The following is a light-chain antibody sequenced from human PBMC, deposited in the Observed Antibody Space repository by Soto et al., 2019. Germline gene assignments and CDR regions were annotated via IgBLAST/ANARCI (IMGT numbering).Light chain of an antibody. CDR3: SSYTTSSTLV. CDR1: TSDVGDYTF. CDR2: DVS. Sequence: QSALTQPASVSGSPGQSITITCTGTTSDVGDYTFFSWYQQHPGKAPKLMIFDVSNRPSGLSSRFSGSKSGNTASLTISGLHAEDDAHYYCSSYTTSSTLVFGGGTKLTVL. V-gene: IGLV2-14*01. J-gene: IGLJ2*01.